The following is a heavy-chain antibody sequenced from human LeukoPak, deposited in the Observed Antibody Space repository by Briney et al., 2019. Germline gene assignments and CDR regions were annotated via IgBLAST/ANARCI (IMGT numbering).Heavy chain of an antibody. CDR2: INHSGST. D-gene: IGHD4-17*01. CDR3: ATTESDGDYYFDY. J-gene: IGHJ4*02. CDR1: GGSFSGYY. V-gene: IGHV4-34*01. Sequence: SETLSLTCAVYGGSFSGYYWSWIRQPPGKGLEWIGEINHSGSTNYNPSLKSRVTISVDTSKNQFSLKLSSVTAADTAAYYCATTESDGDYYFDYWGQGTLVTVSS.